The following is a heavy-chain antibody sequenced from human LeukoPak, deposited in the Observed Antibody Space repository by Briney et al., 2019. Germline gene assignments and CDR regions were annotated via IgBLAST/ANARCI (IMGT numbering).Heavy chain of an antibody. CDR1: GFSFPYG. J-gene: IGHJ4*02. CDR3: ARVQYYYGSGSYRVFDY. D-gene: IGHD3-10*01. V-gene: IGHV3-20*04. Sequence: PGGSLRLSCEASGFSFPYGMSWVRQAPGKGLEWVSGITNSGENTYYADSVKGRFTISRDNAKNSLYLQMNSLRAEDTALYYCARVQYYYGSGSYRVFDYWGQGTLVTVSS. CDR2: ITNSGENT.